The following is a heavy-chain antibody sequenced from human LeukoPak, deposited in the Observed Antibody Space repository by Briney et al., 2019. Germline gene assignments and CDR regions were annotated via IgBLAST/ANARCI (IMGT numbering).Heavy chain of an antibody. V-gene: IGHV3-53*01. J-gene: IGHJ4*02. CDR3: AKGVSVYYYDS. Sequence: TGGSLRLSCAASGLTVSSNYMSWVRQAPGKGLEWVSVIYSGGSTYYADSVKGRFTISRDNSKNTLYLQMNSLRAEDTAVYYCAKGVSVYYYDSWGQGTLVTVSS. CDR1: GLTVSSNY. CDR2: IYSGGST. D-gene: IGHD3-22*01.